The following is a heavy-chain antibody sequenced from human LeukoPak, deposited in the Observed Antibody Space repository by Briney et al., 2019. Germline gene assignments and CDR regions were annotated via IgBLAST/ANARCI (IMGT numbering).Heavy chain of an antibody. D-gene: IGHD2-15*01. CDR3: ARDSSPLVVVAATDY. Sequence: PGRSLRLSCAASGFTFSSYWMSWVRQAPGKGLEWVANIKQDGSEKYYVDSVKGRFTISRDNAKNSLYLQMNSLRAEDTAVYYCARDSSPLVVVAATDYWGQGTLVTVSS. V-gene: IGHV3-7*01. CDR2: IKQDGSEK. CDR1: GFTFSSYW. J-gene: IGHJ4*02.